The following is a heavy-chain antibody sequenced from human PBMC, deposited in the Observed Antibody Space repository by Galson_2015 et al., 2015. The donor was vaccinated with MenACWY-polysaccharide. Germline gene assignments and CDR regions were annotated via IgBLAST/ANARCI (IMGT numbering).Heavy chain of an antibody. V-gene: IGHV3-66*02. Sequence: SLRLSCAASGFSVSSDYMNWVRLAPGKGLEWVSLFSINGDTFYTDSVKGRFTISRDDSRNTLYLQMNSLRAEDTAVYYCASSTTWAEYFQNWGQGTLVTVSS. CDR1: GFSVSSDY. CDR3: ASSTTWAEYFQN. CDR2: FSINGDT. J-gene: IGHJ1*01. D-gene: IGHD2-2*01.